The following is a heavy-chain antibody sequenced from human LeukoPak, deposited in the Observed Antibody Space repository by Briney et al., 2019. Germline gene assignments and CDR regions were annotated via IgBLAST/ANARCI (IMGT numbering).Heavy chain of an antibody. V-gene: IGHV4-34*01. CDR1: GGSFSGYY. D-gene: IGHD1-14*01. CDR3: ARGWDNAY. Sequence: SETLSLTCAVYGGSFSGYYWSWIRQPPGKGLEWIGEINHSGSTDYNPSLKSRVTISVDTSKNQFSLKLSSVTAADTAVYYCARGWDNAYWGQGTLVTVSS. J-gene: IGHJ4*02. CDR2: INHSGST.